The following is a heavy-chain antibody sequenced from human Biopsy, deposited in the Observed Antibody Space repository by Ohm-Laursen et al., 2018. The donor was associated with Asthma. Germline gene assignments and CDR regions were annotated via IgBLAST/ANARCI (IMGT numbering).Heavy chain of an antibody. D-gene: IGHD4-23*01. CDR1: GFTFSIYD. Sequence: SLRLSCSASGFTFSIYDIHWVRQAPGKGLEWVAVISYDGGNKFYGDSVKGRFTLSRDNSRNPLYLQMNSLRVEDTAIYYCARTHERWTSIQDDALDIWGQGTVVSVSS. CDR2: ISYDGGNK. V-gene: IGHV3-30*03. CDR3: ARTHERWTSIQDDALDI. J-gene: IGHJ3*02.